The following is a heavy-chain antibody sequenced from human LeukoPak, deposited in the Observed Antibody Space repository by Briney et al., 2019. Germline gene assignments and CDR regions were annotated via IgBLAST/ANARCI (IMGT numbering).Heavy chain of an antibody. CDR3: ARAEGHYDFWSGYHNWFDP. CDR2: IKQDGSEK. CDR1: GFTFSSYW. D-gene: IGHD3-3*01. J-gene: IGHJ5*02. Sequence: PGGSLRLSCAASGFTFSSYWMSWVRQAPGKGLEWVANIKQDGSEKYYVDSVKGRFTISRDNAKSSLYLQMNSLRAEDTAVYYCARAEGHYDFWSGYHNWFDPWGQGTLVTVSS. V-gene: IGHV3-7*01.